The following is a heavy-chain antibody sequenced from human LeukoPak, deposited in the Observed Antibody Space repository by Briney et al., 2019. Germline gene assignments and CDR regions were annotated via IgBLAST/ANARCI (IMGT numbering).Heavy chain of an antibody. CDR2: IYYSGST. J-gene: IGHJ4*02. CDR1: GGSISSYY. Sequence: SETLSLTCTVSGGSISSYYWSWIRQPPGKGLEWIGYIYYSGSTNYNPSLKSRVTISVDTSKNQFSLKLSSVTAADTAVCYCARDRSYYAYWGQGTLVTVSS. CDR3: ARDRSYYAY. V-gene: IGHV4-59*01.